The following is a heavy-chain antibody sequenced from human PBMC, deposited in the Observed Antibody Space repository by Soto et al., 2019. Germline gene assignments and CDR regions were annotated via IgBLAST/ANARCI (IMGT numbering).Heavy chain of an antibody. CDR2: INGGNGDT. CDR3: ARGPLSLYSAAFR. V-gene: IGHV1-3*01. J-gene: IGHJ4*02. D-gene: IGHD1-26*01. Sequence: QVPLVQSGAEVKKPGASVRISCRTSGYTFTSYAITWLRHAPGQRLEWMGWINGGNGDTKYSQKFQDRLSITRDTSATTVSLGLSSLTSEDTAIYYCARGPLSLYSAAFRWGQGTLVTVSS. CDR1: GYTFTSYA.